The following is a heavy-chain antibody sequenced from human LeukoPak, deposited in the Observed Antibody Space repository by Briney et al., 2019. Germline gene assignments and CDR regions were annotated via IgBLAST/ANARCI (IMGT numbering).Heavy chain of an antibody. CDR1: GGSISSGGYY. CDR2: IYHSGST. CDR3: ARATRGWFDP. D-gene: IGHD2-2*01. V-gene: IGHV4-30-2*01. Sequence: SETLSLICTVSGGSISSGGYYWSWIRQPPGKGLEWIGYIYHSGSTYYNPSLKSRVTISVDRSKNQFSLKLSSVTAADTAVYYCARATRGWFDPWGQGTLVTVSS. J-gene: IGHJ5*02.